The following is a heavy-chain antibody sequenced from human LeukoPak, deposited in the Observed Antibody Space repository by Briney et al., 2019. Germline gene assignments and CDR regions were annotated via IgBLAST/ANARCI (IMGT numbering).Heavy chain of an antibody. Sequence: SETLSLTCTVSGGSISSYYWSWIRQPPGKGLEWIGYIYTSGSTNYNPSLKSRVTISVDTSKSQFSLKLSSVTAADTAVYYCASFDSSGYLGYYYYMDVWGKGTTVTVSS. D-gene: IGHD3-22*01. V-gene: IGHV4-4*09. CDR3: ASFDSSGYLGYYYYMDV. J-gene: IGHJ6*03. CDR1: GGSISSYY. CDR2: IYTSGST.